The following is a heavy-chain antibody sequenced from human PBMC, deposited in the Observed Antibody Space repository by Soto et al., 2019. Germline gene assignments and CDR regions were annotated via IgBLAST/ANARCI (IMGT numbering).Heavy chain of an antibody. CDR1: GYTFTTYG. CDR2: INTGNGNT. D-gene: IGHD1-26*01. J-gene: IGHJ4*02. V-gene: IGHV1-3*04. Sequence: QVHLVQSGADVRKPGASVKISCQTSGYTFTTYGMHWARQAPGQRLEWMGWINTGNGNTKYSQKFQDRVSITRDTSASTVYMEVSSLRSEDTAMYFCARDQSGTYQDFWGQGTLVTVSS. CDR3: ARDQSGTYQDF.